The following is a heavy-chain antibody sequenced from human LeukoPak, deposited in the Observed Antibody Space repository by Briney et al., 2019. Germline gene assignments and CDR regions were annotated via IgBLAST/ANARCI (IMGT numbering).Heavy chain of an antibody. CDR2: ITNSGNSK. V-gene: IGHV3-48*04. CDR1: EFTFSSYS. CDR3: ARGARGYSYG. J-gene: IGHJ4*02. Sequence: GGSLRLSCAASEFTFSSYSMNWVRQAPGKGLEWVSYITNSGNSKSYADSVKGRFTISRDNAKNTLYLQMNSLRAEDTAVYYCARGARGYSYGWGQGTLVTVSS. D-gene: IGHD5-18*01.